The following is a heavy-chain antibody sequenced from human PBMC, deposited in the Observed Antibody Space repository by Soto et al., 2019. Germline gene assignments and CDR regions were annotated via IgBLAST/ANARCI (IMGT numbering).Heavy chain of an antibody. CDR3: VQSRCGGDCLDIYSSHAYNGLDV. V-gene: IGHV2-5*02. D-gene: IGHD2-21*02. Sequence: QVTLKESGPPLVKPTQTLTLTCTVSGLSLRTTGVGVGWVRQPPGKALEWLALLYWDDDKRYSPSLRSRLTIAKDTTENQVVLTMTNMDTVDTATYYCVQSRCGGDCLDIYSSHAYNGLDVWGQGTTVTVSS. J-gene: IGHJ6*02. CDR2: LYWDDDK. CDR1: GLSLRTTGVG.